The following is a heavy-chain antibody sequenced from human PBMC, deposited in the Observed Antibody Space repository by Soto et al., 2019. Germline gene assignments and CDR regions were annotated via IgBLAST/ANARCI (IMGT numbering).Heavy chain of an antibody. J-gene: IGHJ3*02. CDR2: ISGSGGST. Sequence: LRLSCAASGFTFSSYAMSWVRQSPGKGLEWVSAISGSGGSTYYADSVKGRFTISRDNSKNTLYLQMNSLRAEDTAVYYCAKATGGWYLRGAFDIWGQGTMVTVSS. V-gene: IGHV3-23*01. D-gene: IGHD6-19*01. CDR1: GFTFSSYA. CDR3: AKATGGWYLRGAFDI.